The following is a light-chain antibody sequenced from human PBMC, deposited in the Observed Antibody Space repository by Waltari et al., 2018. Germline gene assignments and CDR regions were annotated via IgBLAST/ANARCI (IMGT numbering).Light chain of an antibody. CDR2: DVT. J-gene: IGLJ2*01. CDR3: SSWTDSDALKLL. CDR1: SIDSIY. Sequence: QSALTQPASVSGPPGQSITLPCTGTSIDSIYVSWHQQHPGKAPQVMIYDVTDRPSGVSNRFSGSKSGNTASLTISGLQAEDEADYYCSSWTDSDALKLLFGGGTKLTVL. V-gene: IGLV2-14*03.